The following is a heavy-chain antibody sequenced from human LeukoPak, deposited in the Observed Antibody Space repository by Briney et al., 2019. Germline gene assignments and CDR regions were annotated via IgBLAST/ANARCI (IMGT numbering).Heavy chain of an antibody. D-gene: IGHD6-19*01. CDR1: GGSISSYY. Sequence: SETLSLTCTVSGGSISSYYWSWIRQPPGKGLEWIGYIYYSGSTNYNPSLKSRVTISVDTSKNQFSLKLSSVTAADTAVYYCARVAPIAVAGDYYYYGMDVWGQETTVTVSS. CDR2: IYYSGST. CDR3: ARVAPIAVAGDYYYYGMDV. V-gene: IGHV4-59*01. J-gene: IGHJ6*02.